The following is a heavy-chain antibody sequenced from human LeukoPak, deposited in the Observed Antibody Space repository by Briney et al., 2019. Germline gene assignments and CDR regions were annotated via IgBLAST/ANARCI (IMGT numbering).Heavy chain of an antibody. CDR2: SNPSGGRT. V-gene: IGHV1-46*01. D-gene: IGHD3-9*01. J-gene: IGHJ3*02. CDR1: GYTFTSYY. Sequence: ASVKVSCKASGYTFTSYYMHWVRQAPGQGLEWMGISNPSGGRTSNAHKFQGRVTMTRDTYTSTVYMELSSLRSEDTAVYYCARSGPIRYFDWWAQSGFCDIWGQGKRVTVSS. CDR3: ARSGPIRYFDWWAQSGFCDI.